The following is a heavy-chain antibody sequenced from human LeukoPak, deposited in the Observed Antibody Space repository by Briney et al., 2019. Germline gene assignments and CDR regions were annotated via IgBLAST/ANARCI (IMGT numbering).Heavy chain of an antibody. CDR1: GGSFSGYY. Sequence: ASETLSLTCAVYGGSFSGYYWSWIRQPPGKGLEWIGYIYYSGSTNYNPSLKSRVTISVDTSKNQCSLKLSSVTTADTAVYYCTRSTNLEAFDIWGQGTMATVSS. D-gene: IGHD2-8*01. J-gene: IGHJ3*02. CDR3: TRSTNLEAFDI. CDR2: IYYSGST. V-gene: IGHV4-59*01.